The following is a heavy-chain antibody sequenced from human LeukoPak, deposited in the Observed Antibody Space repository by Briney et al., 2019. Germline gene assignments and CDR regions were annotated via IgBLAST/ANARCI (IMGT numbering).Heavy chain of an antibody. Sequence: SVKVSCKASGGTLSSYAISWVRQAPGQGLEWMGRIIPILGIANYAQKFQGRVTITADKSTSTAYMELSSLRSEDTAVYYCARDLVVVVAATRYEVDWFDPWGQGTLVTVSS. J-gene: IGHJ5*02. CDR1: GGTLSSYA. V-gene: IGHV1-69*04. D-gene: IGHD2-15*01. CDR2: IIPILGIA. CDR3: ARDLVVVVAATRYEVDWFDP.